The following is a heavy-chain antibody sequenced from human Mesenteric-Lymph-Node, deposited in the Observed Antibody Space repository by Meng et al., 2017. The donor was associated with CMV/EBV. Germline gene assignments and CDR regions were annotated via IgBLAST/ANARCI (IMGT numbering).Heavy chain of an antibody. Sequence: TVSGFSLSTSGVGVGWIRQPPGKALEWLALIYWNDDKRYSPSLKSRLTITKDTSKNQVVLTMTNMDPVDTATYYCTHWGDSTRGFDYWGQGTLVTVSS. CDR2: IYWNDDK. D-gene: IGHD2-2*01. CDR1: GFSLSTSGVG. V-gene: IGHV2-5*01. CDR3: THWGDSTRGFDY. J-gene: IGHJ4*02.